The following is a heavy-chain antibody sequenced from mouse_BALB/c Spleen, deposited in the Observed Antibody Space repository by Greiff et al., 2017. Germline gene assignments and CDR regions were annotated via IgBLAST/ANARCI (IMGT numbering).Heavy chain of an antibody. CDR2: IYPGSGNT. CDR3: GRSGYGPPYYAMDY. CDR1: GYTFTDYY. D-gene: IGHD3-1*01. Sequence: QVHVKQSGPELVKPGASVKISCKASGYTFTDYYINWVKQKPGQGLEWIGWIYPGSGNTKYNEKFKGKATLTVDTSSSTAYMQLSSLTSEDTAVYFCGRSGYGPPYYAMDYWGQGTSVTVSS. J-gene: IGHJ4*01. V-gene: IGHV1-84*02.